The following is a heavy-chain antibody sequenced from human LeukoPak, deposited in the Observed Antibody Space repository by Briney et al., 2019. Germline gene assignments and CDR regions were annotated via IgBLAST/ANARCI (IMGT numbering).Heavy chain of an antibody. V-gene: IGHV1-18*01. CDR1: GYTFTNHA. CDR3: ARVGAYDILTGYLYYFDH. CDR2: ISAYSGDT. J-gene: IGHJ4*02. Sequence: PGASVKVSCKASGYTFTNHAISWVRQAPGQGLHWMGWISAYSGDTNYAQNLEGRVTMTTDTSTSTVYMELRSLRSDDTAVYYCARVGAYDILTGYLYYFDHWGQGTLVTVSS. D-gene: IGHD3-9*01.